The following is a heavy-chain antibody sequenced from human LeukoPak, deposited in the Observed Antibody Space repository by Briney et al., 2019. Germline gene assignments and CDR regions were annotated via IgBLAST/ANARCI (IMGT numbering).Heavy chain of an antibody. J-gene: IGHJ3*02. CDR2: ISSSSSYT. V-gene: IGHV3-11*03. CDR3: ARSIGIAAASDAFDI. CDR1: GFTFSDYY. Sequence: GGSLRLSCAASGFTFSDYYMSWIRQAPGKGLEWVSYISSSSSYTNYADSVKGRFTISRDNAKNSLYLQMNSLRAEDTAVYYCARSIGIAAASDAFDIWGQGTMVTVSS. D-gene: IGHD6-25*01.